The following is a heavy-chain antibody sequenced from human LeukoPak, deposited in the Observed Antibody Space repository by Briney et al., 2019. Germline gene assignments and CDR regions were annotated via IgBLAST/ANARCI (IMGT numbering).Heavy chain of an antibody. Sequence: ASVKISCKASGYTFISYGISWVRQAPGQGLEWMGWISTSKGNTNYAQTLQGRVTMTTDTSTSTAYMELRSLRSDDTAIYYCARGVNWNGDYYGLDVWGQGTTVTVSS. CDR1: GYTFISYG. V-gene: IGHV1-18*01. D-gene: IGHD1-1*01. CDR2: ISTSKGNT. CDR3: ARGVNWNGDYYGLDV. J-gene: IGHJ6*02.